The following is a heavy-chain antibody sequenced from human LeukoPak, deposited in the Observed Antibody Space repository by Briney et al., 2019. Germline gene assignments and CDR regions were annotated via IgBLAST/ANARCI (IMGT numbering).Heavy chain of an antibody. J-gene: IGHJ6*03. V-gene: IGHV1-2*02. D-gene: IGHD3-3*01. CDR3: ARNDFWSGYPGSYMDV. Sequence: ASVKVSCKASGYTFTGYYMHWVRQAPGQELEWMGWINPNSADTKYAQKFQGRVTMTRDTSISTTYMELSRLRSDDTAVYYCARNDFWSGYPGSYMDVWGKGTTVTVSS. CDR2: INPNSADT. CDR1: GYTFTGYY.